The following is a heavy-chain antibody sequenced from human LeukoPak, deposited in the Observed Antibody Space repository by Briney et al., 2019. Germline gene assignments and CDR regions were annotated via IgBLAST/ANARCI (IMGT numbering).Heavy chain of an antibody. J-gene: IGHJ4*02. CDR3: ARMQFVVVPAAIGY. Sequence: ASVKVSCKASGYTFTGYYMHWVRQAPGQGLEWMEWINPNSGGTNYAQKFQGRVTMTRDTSISTAYMELSRLRSDDTAVYYCARMQFVVVPAAIGYWGQGTLVTVSS. V-gene: IGHV1-2*02. CDR2: INPNSGGT. CDR1: GYTFTGYY. D-gene: IGHD2-2*02.